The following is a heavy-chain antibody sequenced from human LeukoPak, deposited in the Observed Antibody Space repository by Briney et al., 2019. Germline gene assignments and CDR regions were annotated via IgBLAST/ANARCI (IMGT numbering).Heavy chain of an antibody. J-gene: IGHJ3*02. V-gene: IGHV1-2*02. CDR1: GYTFTAYY. Sequence: ASVKDSSKASGYTFTAYYMHWVRQAPGQGLEWMGWINPNSGVTNYAQNFQGRVTMTRDTSISTAYMELSRLRSDDTAVYYCAGGRHYCSSSSCYGGNLDDAFGIWGQGTMVAVSS. CDR3: AGGRHYCSSSSCYGGNLDDAFGI. D-gene: IGHD2-2*01. CDR2: INPNSGVT.